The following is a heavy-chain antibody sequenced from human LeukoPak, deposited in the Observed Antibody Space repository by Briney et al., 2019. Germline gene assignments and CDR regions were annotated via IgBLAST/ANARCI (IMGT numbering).Heavy chain of an antibody. D-gene: IGHD6-13*01. V-gene: IGHV3-21*01. CDR1: GFTFSSYS. CDR2: ISTGSSYI. CDR3: ARGSTGIAAAGTIGDY. J-gene: IGHJ4*02. Sequence: PGGSLRLSCAASGFTFSSYSMNWVRQAPGKGLEWVSSISTGSSYIYYADSVKGRFTISRDNAKNSLYLQMNSLRAEDTAVHYCARGSTGIAAAGTIGDYWGQGTLVTVSS.